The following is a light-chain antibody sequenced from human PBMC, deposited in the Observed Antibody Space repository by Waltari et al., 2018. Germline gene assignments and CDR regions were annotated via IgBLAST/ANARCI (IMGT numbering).Light chain of an antibody. J-gene: IGLJ2*01. Sequence: QSALTQPASVSGSPGQSIPISSPGTTRLFGSYNFSSRYHQNPGKAPKIMIYEVTKRPSGVSNRFSGSKSGNTASLTISGLQADDEADYYCCSYAGSSTFLFGGGTKLTVL. CDR3: CSYAGSSTFL. CDR2: EVT. V-gene: IGLV2-23*02. CDR1: TRLFGSYNF.